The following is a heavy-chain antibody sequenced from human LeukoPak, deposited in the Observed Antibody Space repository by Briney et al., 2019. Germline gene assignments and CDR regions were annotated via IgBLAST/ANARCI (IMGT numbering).Heavy chain of an antibody. Sequence: GGSLRLSCTASGFTFSNAWMSWVRQPPGKGLEWVSYISTSTGTIYYADSVKGRFTISRDNAENSLFLQMSSLRAEDTAVYYCARCSGPLAYYNMDVWGQGTTVTVSS. J-gene: IGHJ6*02. CDR1: GFTFSNAW. D-gene: IGHD2-15*01. CDR3: ARCSGPLAYYNMDV. V-gene: IGHV3-48*04. CDR2: ISTSTGTI.